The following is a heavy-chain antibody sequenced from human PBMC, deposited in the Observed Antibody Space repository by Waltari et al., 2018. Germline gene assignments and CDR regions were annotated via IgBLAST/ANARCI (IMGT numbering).Heavy chain of an antibody. Sequence: QVQLQESGPGLVKPSETLSLTCAVSGYSISSGYYWGWLRQPPGKGLEWIGSIYHSGSTYYNPSLKSRVTISVDTSKNQFSLKLSSVTAADTAVYYCAREVSYSSTDAFDIWGQGTMVTVSS. CDR1: GYSISSGYY. CDR3: AREVSYSSTDAFDI. CDR2: IYHSGST. D-gene: IGHD6-13*01. J-gene: IGHJ3*02. V-gene: IGHV4-38-2*02.